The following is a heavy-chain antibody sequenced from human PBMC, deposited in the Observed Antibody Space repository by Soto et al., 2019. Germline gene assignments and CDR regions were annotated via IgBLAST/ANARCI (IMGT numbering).Heavy chain of an antibody. CDR3: ARYSGRYFSAEYFHH. CDR1: GGTFSSYA. V-gene: IGHV1-69*18. CDR2: IIPIFGTR. J-gene: IGHJ1*01. D-gene: IGHD1-26*01. Sequence: QVQLVQSGAEVKKPGSSVKVSCKASGGTFSSYAISWVRQAPGQGLEWMGRIIPIFGTRNYAQNFQGRVTITADESTSTAYMELRSLRSEDTAVYYCARYSGRYFSAEYFHHWGQGTLVTVSS.